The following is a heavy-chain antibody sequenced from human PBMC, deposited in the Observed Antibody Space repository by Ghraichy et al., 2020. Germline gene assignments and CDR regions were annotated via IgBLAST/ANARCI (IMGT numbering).Heavy chain of an antibody. CDR3: ASRGYCSSTSCYSHGAFDY. CDR2: IKQDGSEK. Sequence: GESLNISCAASGFTFSSYWMSWVRQAPGKGLEWVANIKQDGSEKYYVDSVKGRFTISRDNAKNSLYLQMNSLRAEDTAVYYCASRGYCSSTSCYSHGAFDYWGQGTLVTVSS. J-gene: IGHJ4*02. CDR1: GFTFSSYW. D-gene: IGHD2-2*01. V-gene: IGHV3-7*03.